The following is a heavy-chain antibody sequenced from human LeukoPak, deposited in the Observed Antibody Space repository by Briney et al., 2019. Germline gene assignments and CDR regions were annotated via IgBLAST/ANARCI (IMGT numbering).Heavy chain of an antibody. CDR3: VKEYTGSFYNYEDWFDP. CDR2: ISASGRDT. D-gene: IGHD3-10*01. CDR1: GLTFSIYA. J-gene: IGHJ5*02. Sequence: PGGSLRLSCSASGLTFSIYAMGWVRQAPGKGLEWVAGISASGRDTNSAETVKGRVTISRDKVNNTASLQMSSLRVEDTATYYCVKEYTGSFYNYEDWFDPWGQGTVVTVSP. V-gene: IGHV3-23*01.